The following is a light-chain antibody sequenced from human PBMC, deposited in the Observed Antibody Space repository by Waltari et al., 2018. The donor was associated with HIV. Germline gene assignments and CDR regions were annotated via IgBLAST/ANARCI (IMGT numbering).Light chain of an antibody. V-gene: IGKV3-20*01. CDR3: QQYVRFPLT. Sequence: EIVLTQSPGTLSLSPGDKATLSCRTSQIFTTNHLAWYQQKPGQAPRVVIYDASSRATGIPDRFSASGSGTDFTLTISRLESEDFVVYYCQQYVRFPLTFGGGTNVEIK. CDR2: DAS. J-gene: IGKJ4*01. CDR1: QIFTTNH.